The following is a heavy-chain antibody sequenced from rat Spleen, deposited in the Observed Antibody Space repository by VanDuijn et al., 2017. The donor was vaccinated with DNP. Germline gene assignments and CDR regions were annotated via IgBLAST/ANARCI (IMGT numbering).Heavy chain of an antibody. CDR3: ASQLGRYFDY. Sequence: EVQLVEPGGGLVQPGRSLKLSCAASGFTFSDYAMAWVRQAPKKGLEWVATISYDGSLTYYRDSVKGRFTISRDNAKSTLYLQMDSLRSEDTATYYCASQLGRYFDYWGQGVMVTVSS. CDR1: GFTFSDYA. J-gene: IGHJ2*01. D-gene: IGHD5-1*01. V-gene: IGHV5-7*01. CDR2: ISYDGSLT.